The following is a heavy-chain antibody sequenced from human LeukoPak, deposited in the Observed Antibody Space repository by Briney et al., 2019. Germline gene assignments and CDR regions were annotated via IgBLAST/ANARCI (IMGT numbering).Heavy chain of an antibody. J-gene: IGHJ4*02. CDR2: IKRKTDGGTT. V-gene: IGHV3-15*01. CDR3: TTLYGSGSYD. Sequence: SGGSLRLSCAGSGFTFSNAWMSWVRQAPGKGLEWVGQIKRKTDGGTTDHAAPVKGRFTISRDDSKNTLYLQMNSLKIEDTAVYYCTTLYGSGSYDWGQGTLVTVSS. D-gene: IGHD3-10*01. CDR1: GFTFSNAW.